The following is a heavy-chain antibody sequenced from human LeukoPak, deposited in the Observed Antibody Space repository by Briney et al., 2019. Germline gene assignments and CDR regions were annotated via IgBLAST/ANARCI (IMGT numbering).Heavy chain of an antibody. V-gene: IGHV3-48*01. CDR1: GFTFSTYS. Sequence: GGSLRLSCAASGFTFSTYSMNWVRQAPGKGLEWLSYISSSSGTIYYADFVKGRFTISRDNAKNSLYLQVNSLRADDTAVYYCASLALVSADSWGQGTLVTVSS. J-gene: IGHJ4*02. CDR2: ISSSSGTI. CDR3: ASLALVSADS. D-gene: IGHD3-3*02.